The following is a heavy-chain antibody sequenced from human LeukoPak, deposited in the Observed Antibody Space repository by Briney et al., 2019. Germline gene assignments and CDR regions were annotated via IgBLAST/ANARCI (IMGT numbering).Heavy chain of an antibody. J-gene: IGHJ4*02. CDR2: IYYSGST. Sequence: SETLSLTCTVSGGSISSYYWSWIRQPPGKGLEWIGYIYYSGSTNYNPSLKRRVTISVDTSKNQFSLKLSSVTAADTAVYYCARARYDFGGYYFDYWGQGTLVTVSS. D-gene: IGHD3-3*01. V-gene: IGHV4-59*01. CDR3: ARARYDFGGYYFDY. CDR1: GGSISSYY.